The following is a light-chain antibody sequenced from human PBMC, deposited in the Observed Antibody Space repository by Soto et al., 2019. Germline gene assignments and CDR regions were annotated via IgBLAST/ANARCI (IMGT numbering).Light chain of an antibody. CDR2: LNS. Sequence: QPVLTQPPSASGTPGQRVTISCSGDSSSIERNTVSWYQQLPGMAPKLLIYLNSRRPSEVSNRFSGSKSGNTASLTISGLQPEDEADYYCNSYTSRYTFVLGTGTKLTVL. CDR1: SSSIERNT. CDR3: NSYTSRYTFV. V-gene: IGLV1-44*01. J-gene: IGLJ1*01.